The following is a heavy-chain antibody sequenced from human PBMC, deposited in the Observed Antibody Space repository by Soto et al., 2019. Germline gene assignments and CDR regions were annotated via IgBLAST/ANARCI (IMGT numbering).Heavy chain of an antibody. V-gene: IGHV1-18*01. J-gene: IGHJ2*01. CDR1: GYTFTTFG. CDR3: ARCYCSAGSCFTCWHFDL. CDR2: ISADNGDT. D-gene: IGHD2-15*01. Sequence: QVQVVQSGAEVKKPGASVKVACKASGYTFTTFGMSWVRQAPGQGLEWMGWISADNGDTNSAQKFQDRVTMTTDTSTNTAYMERRSLTSDDTAVYYCARCYCSAGSCFTCWHFDLWGRGTLVTVSS.